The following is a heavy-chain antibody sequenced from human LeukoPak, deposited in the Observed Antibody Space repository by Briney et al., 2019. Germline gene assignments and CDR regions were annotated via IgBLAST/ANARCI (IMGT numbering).Heavy chain of an antibody. D-gene: IGHD6-13*01. J-gene: IGHJ3*02. CDR1: GYKFTDYW. CDR2: IYPDDSDT. CDR3: ATLLHSSSYVI. V-gene: IGHV5-51*01. Sequence: GKSLKISCRGSGYKFTDYWIAWVRQMPGKGLEWKGVIYPDDSDTTYSPSFQGQVTMSVDKSITTAYLHWNTLRASDTAIYCATLLHSSSYVIWGQGTMITVSS.